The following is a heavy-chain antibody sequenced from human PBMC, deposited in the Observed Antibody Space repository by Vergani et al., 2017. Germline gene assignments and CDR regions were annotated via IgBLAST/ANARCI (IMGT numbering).Heavy chain of an antibody. CDR3: AKGRGKGVDYGDYWYFDL. J-gene: IGHJ2*01. CDR2: ISWNSGSI. Sequence: EVQLVESGGGLVQPGGSLRLSCAASGFTFDDYAMHWVRQAPGKGLEWVSGISWNSGSIGYADSVKGRFTISRDNAKNSLYLQMNSLRAEDTALYYCAKGRGKGVDYGDYWYFDLWGRGTLVTVSS. V-gene: IGHV3-9*01. D-gene: IGHD4-17*01. CDR1: GFTFDDYA.